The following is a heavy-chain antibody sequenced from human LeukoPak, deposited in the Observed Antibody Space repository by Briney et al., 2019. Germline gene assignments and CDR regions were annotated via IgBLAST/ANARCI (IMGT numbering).Heavy chain of an antibody. Sequence: SESLSLTCTVSGGSISSSSYYWGWLRQPPGKGLVWIGSIYYSGSTYYNPSLKSRVTISVDTSKNQFSLKLSSVTAADTAVYYCARSNLGYYDILTPDYWGQGTLVTVSS. J-gene: IGHJ4*02. CDR1: GGSISSSSYY. CDR3: ARSNLGYYDILTPDY. CDR2: IYYSGST. D-gene: IGHD3-9*01. V-gene: IGHV4-39*01.